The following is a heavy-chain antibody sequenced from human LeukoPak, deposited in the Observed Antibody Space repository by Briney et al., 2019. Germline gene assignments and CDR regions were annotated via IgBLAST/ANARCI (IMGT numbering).Heavy chain of an antibody. CDR1: GFSLTSPAVG. V-gene: IGHV2-5*02. CDR3: AARDASGTSRDAFDI. J-gene: IGHJ3*02. CDR2: YYGDDAK. Sequence: KLSGPTLVKAPQTLTLTCTFSGFSLTSPAVGVGWIRQPPGKALEWLALYYGDDAKRYSPSLKSRLTTNKDTSKNQVVLTMTNVGPVDTATYYCAARDASGTSRDAFDIWGQGTKVTVSS. D-gene: IGHD3-10*01.